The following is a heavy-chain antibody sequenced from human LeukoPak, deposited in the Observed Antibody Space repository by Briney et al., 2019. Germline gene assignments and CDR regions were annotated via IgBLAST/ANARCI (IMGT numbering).Heavy chain of an antibody. CDR3: AREAVNWYYDFLSGYHLDY. Sequence: KSSQTLSLTCTVSGGSISSGSYYWSWIRQPAGKGLEWIGRIYTSGSTNYNPSLKSRVTISVDTSKNQFSLKLSSVTAADTAVYYCAREAVNWYYDFLSGYHLDYWGQGTLVTVSS. CDR2: IYTSGST. J-gene: IGHJ4*02. CDR1: GGSISSGSYY. V-gene: IGHV4-61*02. D-gene: IGHD3-3*01.